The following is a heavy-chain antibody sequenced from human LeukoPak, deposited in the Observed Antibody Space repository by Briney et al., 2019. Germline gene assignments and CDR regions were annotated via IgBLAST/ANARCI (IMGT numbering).Heavy chain of an antibody. J-gene: IGHJ3*02. Sequence: GGSLRLSCAASGFTFSSYWMHWVRQAPGKGLVWVSRISTDGSSTKYADFVEGRFTISRDNAKNTLYLQMNSLRAEDTAVYYCASSDWYAAFDIWGQGTMVTVSS. CDR3: ASSDWYAAFDI. CDR2: ISTDGSST. D-gene: IGHD3-9*01. CDR1: GFTFSSYW. V-gene: IGHV3-74*01.